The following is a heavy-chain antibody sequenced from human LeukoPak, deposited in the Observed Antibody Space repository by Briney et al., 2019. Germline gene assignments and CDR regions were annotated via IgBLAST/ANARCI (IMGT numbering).Heavy chain of an antibody. CDR1: GFTFSGSA. CDR2: IRSKANSYAT. Sequence: GGSLRLSCAASGFTFSGSAMHWVRQASGKGLEWVGRIRSKANSYATAYAASVKGRFTISRDDSKNTAYLQMNSLKTEDTAVYYCTSLLGGVVLPAAIRADYYYGMDVWGKGTTVTVSS. V-gene: IGHV3-73*01. D-gene: IGHD2-2*01. CDR3: TSLLGGVVLPAAIRADYYYGMDV. J-gene: IGHJ6*04.